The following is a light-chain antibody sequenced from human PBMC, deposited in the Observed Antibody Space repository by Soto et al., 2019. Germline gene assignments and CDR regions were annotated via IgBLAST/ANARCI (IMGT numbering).Light chain of an antibody. J-gene: IGKJ1*01. Sequence: EIVMTQSPATLSVSPGERATLSCRASQSVSSNLAWYQQKPGQAPRFLIYGASTRATDIPARFSGSGSGTEFTLTISSLQSEDFAVYYCQQYYTTPPTFGLGTKVEVK. CDR1: QSVSSN. V-gene: IGKV3-15*01. CDR3: QQYYTTPPT. CDR2: GAS.